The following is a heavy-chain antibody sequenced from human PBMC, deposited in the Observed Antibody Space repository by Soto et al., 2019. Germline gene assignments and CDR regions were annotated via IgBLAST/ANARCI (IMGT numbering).Heavy chain of an antibody. Sequence: QVQLVESGGGVVQPGRSLRLSCAASGFTFSNYGMHWVRQAPGKGLEWVAVIWYDGSNKYYADPVKGRFTISRDNSKNTLYLQINSLRAEATAVYYCARDDIPGRAVAIYRMDVWGQGTTVTVSS. CDR3: ARDDIPGRAVAIYRMDV. D-gene: IGHD6-19*01. J-gene: IGHJ6*02. CDR2: IWYDGSNK. V-gene: IGHV3-33*01. CDR1: GFTFSNYG.